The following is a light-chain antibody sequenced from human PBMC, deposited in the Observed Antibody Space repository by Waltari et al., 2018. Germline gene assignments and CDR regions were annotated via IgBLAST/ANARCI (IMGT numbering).Light chain of an antibody. Sequence: QTVVTQEPAFSVSPGGTVTLTCGLNSGSVSTTYYPTWYQQTPGQAPRTLIYNTNVRSSGVPDRFSGSILGDKAALTITGAQADDECDYYCALYMGRGIRVFGGGTKLTVL. CDR2: NTN. V-gene: IGLV8-61*01. CDR1: SGSVSTTYY. J-gene: IGLJ2*01. CDR3: ALYMGRGIRV.